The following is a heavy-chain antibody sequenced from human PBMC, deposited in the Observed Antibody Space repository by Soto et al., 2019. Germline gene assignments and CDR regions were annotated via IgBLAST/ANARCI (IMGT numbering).Heavy chain of an antibody. CDR3: AVGAGTTNDAFDI. V-gene: IGHV3-23*01. Sequence: GSLRLSCAASGFTFSTYAMSWVRQAPGKGLEWVSAISSSGGSPYYADSVKGRFTISRDNAKNSLYLQMNSLRAEDTAVYYCAVGAGTTNDAFDIWGQGTMVTVSS. CDR2: ISSSGGSP. CDR1: GFTFSTYA. J-gene: IGHJ3*02. D-gene: IGHD1-1*01.